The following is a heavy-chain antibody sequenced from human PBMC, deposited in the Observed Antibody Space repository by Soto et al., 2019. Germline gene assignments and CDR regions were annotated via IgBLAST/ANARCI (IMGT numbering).Heavy chain of an antibody. CDR2: IYYSGST. D-gene: IGHD5-12*01. Sequence: PSETLSLTCTVSGGSISSYYWSWTRQPPGKGLEWIGYIYYSGSTNYNPSLKSRVTISVDTSKNQFSLKLSSVTAADTAVYYCARVEMATLSNFDYWGQGTLVTVSS. J-gene: IGHJ4*02. CDR1: GGSISSYY. CDR3: ARVEMATLSNFDY. V-gene: IGHV4-59*08.